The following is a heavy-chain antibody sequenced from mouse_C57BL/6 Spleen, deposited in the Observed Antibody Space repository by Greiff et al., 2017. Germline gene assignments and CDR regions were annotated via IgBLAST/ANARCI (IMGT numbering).Heavy chain of an antibody. V-gene: IGHV1-50*01. D-gene: IGHD2-4*01. CDR3: ARGEDYEGAY. J-gene: IGHJ3*01. CDR1: GYTFTSYW. CDR2: IDPSDSYT. Sequence: QVQLQQPGAELVKPGASVKLSCKASGYTFTSYWMQWVKQRPGQGLEWIGEIDPSDSYTNYNQKFKGKATVTVDTSSSTAYMQLSSLTSEDSAVYYCARGEDYEGAYWGQGTLVTVSA.